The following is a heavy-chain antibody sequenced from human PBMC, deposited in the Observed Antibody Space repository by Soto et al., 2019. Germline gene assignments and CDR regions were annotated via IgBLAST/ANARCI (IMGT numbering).Heavy chain of an antibody. D-gene: IGHD3-22*01. CDR3: AKDGPPNYYDSSGYYGN. V-gene: IGHV3-23*01. CDR2: ISGSGGST. J-gene: IGHJ4*02. Sequence: GGSLRLSCAASGFTFSSYAMSWVRQAPGKGLEWVSAISGSGGSTYYADSVKGRFTISRDNSKNTLYLQMNSLRAEDTAVYYCAKDGPPNYYDSSGYYGNWGQGTLVTVSS. CDR1: GFTFSSYA.